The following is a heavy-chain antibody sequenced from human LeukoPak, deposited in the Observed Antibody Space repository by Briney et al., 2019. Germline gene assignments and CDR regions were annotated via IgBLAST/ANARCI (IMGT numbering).Heavy chain of an antibody. J-gene: IGHJ6*02. V-gene: IGHV3-33*01. D-gene: IGHD5-18*01. CDR3: ARDVDTENYYYGMDV. CDR1: GFTFSSYG. CDR2: IWYDGSNK. Sequence: GGSLRLSCEASGFTFSSYGMHWVRQAPGKGLEWVAVIWYDGSNKYYADSVKGRFTISRDNSKNTLYLQMNSLRAEDTAVYYCARDVDTENYYYGMDVWGQGTTVTVSS.